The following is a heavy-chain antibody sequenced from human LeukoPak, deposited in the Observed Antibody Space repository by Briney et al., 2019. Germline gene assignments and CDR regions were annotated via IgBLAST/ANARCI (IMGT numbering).Heavy chain of an antibody. CDR1: GYSISSGYY. J-gene: IGHJ4*02. D-gene: IGHD3-3*01. V-gene: IGHV4-38-2*01. Sequence: SETLSLTCAVSGYSISSGYYWGWIRQPPGKGLEWIGSIYHSGSTYYNPSLKSRVTISVDTSKNQFSLKLSPVTAADTAVYYCARRGGVRFLEWPFDYWGQGTLVTVSS. CDR2: IYHSGST. CDR3: ARRGGVRFLEWPFDY.